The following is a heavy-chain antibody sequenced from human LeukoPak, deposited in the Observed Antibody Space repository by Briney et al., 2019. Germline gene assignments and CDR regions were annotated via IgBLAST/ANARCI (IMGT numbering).Heavy chain of an antibody. V-gene: IGHV1-2*02. Sequence: ASVKVSCKASGYTFTGYYMHWVRQAPGQGLEWMGWINPNSGGTNYAQKFQGRVTMTRDTSISTAYMELSRLRSDDTAVYYCARGEDILTGYDAFDIWGQGAMVTVSS. CDR1: GYTFTGYY. J-gene: IGHJ3*02. CDR2: INPNSGGT. D-gene: IGHD3-9*01. CDR3: ARGEDILTGYDAFDI.